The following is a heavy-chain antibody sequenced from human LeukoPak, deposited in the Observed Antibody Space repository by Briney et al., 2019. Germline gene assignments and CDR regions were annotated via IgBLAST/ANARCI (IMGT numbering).Heavy chain of an antibody. V-gene: IGHV3-7*01. J-gene: IGHJ4*02. D-gene: IGHD2-15*01. CDR2: INQGGSDK. CDR3: TRDRSRVDDD. CDR1: GFTFSGHW. Sequence: GGSLRLSCAASGFTFSGHWMSWVRQAPGKGLGWVANINQGGSDKYYVDSVKGRFTISRDNANNLLYLQMNSLRGEDTAVYYCTRDRSRVDDDWGQETLFTASS.